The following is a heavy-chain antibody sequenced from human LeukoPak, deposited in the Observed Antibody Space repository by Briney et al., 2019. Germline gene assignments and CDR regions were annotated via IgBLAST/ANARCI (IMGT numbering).Heavy chain of an antibody. CDR3: ARWVIGSSSFDY. J-gene: IGHJ4*02. CDR2: ISSAGGYI. Sequence: MSGGSLRLSCAASGFTFSSYTMDWVRQAPGKGLVWVASISSAGGYIYYADSVKGRFTISRDNTKNSLYLQLDSLRAEDTALYYCARWVIGSSSFDYWGQGTLVTVSS. D-gene: IGHD6-6*01. CDR1: GFTFSSYT. V-gene: IGHV3-21*06.